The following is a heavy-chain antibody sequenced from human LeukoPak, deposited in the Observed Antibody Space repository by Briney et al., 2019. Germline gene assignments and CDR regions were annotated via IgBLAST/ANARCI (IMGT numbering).Heavy chain of an antibody. CDR2: ISGRSGST. CDR1: GFTFSSYS. V-gene: IGHV3-48*02. CDR3: ARENYFGSGNTLGFDY. J-gene: IGHJ4*02. D-gene: IGHD3-10*01. Sequence: QPGGSLRLSCAASGFTFSSYSMNWVRQTPGKGLEWVSYISGRSGSTYHADSVKGRFTISRDNAKNSLYLQMNSLRDEDTAVYYCARENYFGSGNTLGFDYWGQGTLVTVSS.